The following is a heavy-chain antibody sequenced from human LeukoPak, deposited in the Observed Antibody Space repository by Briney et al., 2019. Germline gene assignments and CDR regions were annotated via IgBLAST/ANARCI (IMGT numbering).Heavy chain of an antibody. V-gene: IGHV1-8*01. CDR3: ATHGGIAAAGIDAFDI. D-gene: IGHD6-13*01. CDR2: MNPNSGNT. CDR1: GYTFTSYD. J-gene: IGHJ3*02. Sequence: ASVKVSCKASGYTFTSYDINWVRQATGQGLEWMGWMNPNSGNTGYAQKFQGRVTMTEDTSTDTAYMELSSLRSEDTAVYYCATHGGIAAAGIDAFDIWGQGTMVTVSS.